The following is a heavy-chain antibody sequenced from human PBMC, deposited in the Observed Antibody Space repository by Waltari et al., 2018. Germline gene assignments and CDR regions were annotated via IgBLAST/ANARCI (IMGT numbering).Heavy chain of an antibody. V-gene: IGHV5-51*01. J-gene: IGHJ4*02. CDR3: TRIPSVGELFLYFAF. D-gene: IGHD3-10*01. CDR1: VFIFTNFW. Sequence: EVQLVQSGAEGKKPGESLKIACKTSVFIFTNFWIGWVRQMPGKGLEWMGFINPGDSTTRYSPSFQGQVTISADKSVTAAYLQWSSLKASDTAMYYCTRIPSVGELFLYFAFWGQGTLLTVSS. CDR2: INPGDSTT.